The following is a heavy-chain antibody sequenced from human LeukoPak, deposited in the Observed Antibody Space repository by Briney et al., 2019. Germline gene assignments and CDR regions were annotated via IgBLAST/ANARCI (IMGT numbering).Heavy chain of an antibody. D-gene: IGHD2-21*02. Sequence: PGGSLRLSCAASGFTFSNYWMSWVRQAPGKGLEWVANIKQDGSEKYYVDSVKGRFTISRDNAKNSMYLQMNSLRDEDTAVYYCTRDRAFCGSDCYSGGDGYWGQGSLVTVSS. CDR2: IKQDGSEK. V-gene: IGHV3-7*01. CDR1: GFTFSNYW. CDR3: TRDRAFCGSDCYSGGDGY. J-gene: IGHJ4*02.